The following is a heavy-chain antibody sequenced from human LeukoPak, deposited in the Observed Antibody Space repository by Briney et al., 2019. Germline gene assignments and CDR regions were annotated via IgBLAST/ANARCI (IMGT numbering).Heavy chain of an antibody. V-gene: IGHV4-4*07. CDR2: IHTSGST. CDR1: GGSITTHY. CDR3: ARNLGYNWFGP. Sequence: SETLSLTCTVSGGSITTHYWSWIRRPAGKGLEWIGRIHTSGSTNSNPSLEGRATMSLDTSKNQFSLNLSSVTAADTALYYCARNLGYNWFGPWGQGTLVTVSS. D-gene: IGHD1-26*01. J-gene: IGHJ5*02.